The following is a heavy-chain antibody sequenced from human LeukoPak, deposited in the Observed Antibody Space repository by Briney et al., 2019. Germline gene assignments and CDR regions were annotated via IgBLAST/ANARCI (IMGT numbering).Heavy chain of an antibody. CDR2: INHSGSN. CDR1: GYSISSGYY. V-gene: IGHV4-38-2*02. J-gene: IGHJ3*02. Sequence: TSETLSLTCSVSGYSISSGYYWGWIRPSPGKGLEWIGIINHSGSNSYNPSLKSRVTISVDTSKNQFSLKLTSVTAADTAVYYCARDIVRGEDAFDIWGQGTMVTVSS. D-gene: IGHD3-10*01. CDR3: ARDIVRGEDAFDI.